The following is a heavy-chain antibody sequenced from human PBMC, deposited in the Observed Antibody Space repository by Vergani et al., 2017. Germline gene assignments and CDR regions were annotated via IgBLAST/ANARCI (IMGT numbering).Heavy chain of an antibody. CDR3: ARDREAMVTYYYYYGMDV. Sequence: EVQLVESGGGLVKPGGSLRLSCAASGFTFSSYSMNWVRQAPGKGLEWVSSISSSSSYIYYADSVKGRFTISRDNAKNSLYLQMNSLRAEDTAVYYCARDREAMVTYYYYYGMDVWGQGTTVTVSS. CDR2: ISSSSSYI. D-gene: IGHD5-18*01. J-gene: IGHJ6*02. CDR1: GFTFSSYS. V-gene: IGHV3-21*01.